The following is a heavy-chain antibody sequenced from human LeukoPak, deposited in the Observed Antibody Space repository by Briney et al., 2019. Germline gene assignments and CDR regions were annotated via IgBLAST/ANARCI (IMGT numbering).Heavy chain of an antibody. CDR2: ISYSGST. CDR1: GDSIGSSGYF. CDR3: ARHSAYGTKAGY. J-gene: IGHJ4*02. D-gene: IGHD2-8*01. Sequence: SQTLSLTCTVSGDSIGSSGYFWAWIRQPPGKGLEWIGTISYSGSTYYNPSLKSRVTISVDTSKNQFSLKLSSVAAADTAVYYCARHSAYGTKAGYWGQGALVTVSS. V-gene: IGHV4-39*01.